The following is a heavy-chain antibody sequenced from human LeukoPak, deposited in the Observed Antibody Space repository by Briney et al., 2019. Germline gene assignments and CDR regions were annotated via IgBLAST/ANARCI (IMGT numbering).Heavy chain of an antibody. CDR3: AREKGDSSGYYEYD. J-gene: IGHJ4*02. V-gene: IGHV4-31*03. D-gene: IGHD3-22*01. Sequence: SETLSLTCTVSGGSISSGGYYWSWIRQHPGKGLEWIGYIYYSGSTYYNPSLKSRVTISVDTSKNQFSLKLSSVTAADTAVYYCAREKGDSSGYYEYDWGQGTLVTVSS. CDR1: GGSISSGGYY. CDR2: IYYSGST.